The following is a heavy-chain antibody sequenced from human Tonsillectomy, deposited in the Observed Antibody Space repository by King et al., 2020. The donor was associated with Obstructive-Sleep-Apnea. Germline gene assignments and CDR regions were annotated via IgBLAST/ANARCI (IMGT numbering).Heavy chain of an antibody. CDR3: VKQRGGYVGATNGYFYY. Sequence: VQLVESGGGLVQPGGSLRLSCSASGFTFSSYAMHWVRQAPGKGLEYVSAISSNGGSTYYADSVKGRFTISRDNSKNTLYLQMSSLRAEDTAVYYCVKQRGGYVGATNGYFYYWGQGTLGSVSS. CDR1: GFTFSSYA. J-gene: IGHJ4*02. V-gene: IGHV3-64D*06. CDR2: ISSNGGST. D-gene: IGHD1-26*01.